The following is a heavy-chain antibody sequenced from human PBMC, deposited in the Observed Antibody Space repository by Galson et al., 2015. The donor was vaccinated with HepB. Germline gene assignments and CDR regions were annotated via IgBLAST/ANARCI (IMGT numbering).Heavy chain of an antibody. V-gene: IGHV3-66*01. J-gene: IGHJ3*02. Sequence: SLRLSCAASGFTVSSNYMSWVRQAPGKGLEWVSVIYSGGSTYYADSVKGRFTISRDNSKDTLYLQMNSLRAEDTAVYYCARDWGLVLRYSTVEAFDIWGQGTMVTVSS. CDR2: IYSGGST. D-gene: IGHD3-9*01. CDR3: ARDWGLVLRYSTVEAFDI. CDR1: GFTVSSNY.